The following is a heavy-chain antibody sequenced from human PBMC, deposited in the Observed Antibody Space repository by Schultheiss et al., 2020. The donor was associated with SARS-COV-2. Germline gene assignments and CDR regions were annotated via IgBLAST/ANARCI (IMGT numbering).Heavy chain of an antibody. D-gene: IGHD4-23*01. CDR2: ISYDGSNK. V-gene: IGHV3-30*07. Sequence: GGSLRLSCAASGFTFSSYAMHWVRQAPGKGLEWVAVISYDGSNKYYADSVKGRFTISRDNSKNTLYLQMNSLRAEDTAVYYCAKVPTLRWLAFDIWGQGTMVTVSS. CDR3: AKVPTLRWLAFDI. J-gene: IGHJ3*02. CDR1: GFTFSSYA.